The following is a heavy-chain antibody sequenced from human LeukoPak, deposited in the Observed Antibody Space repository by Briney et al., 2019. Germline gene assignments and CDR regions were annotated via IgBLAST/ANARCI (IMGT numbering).Heavy chain of an antibody. CDR2: ISAYNGNT. CDR1: GYTFTRYG. D-gene: IGHD6-19*01. Sequence: GASVKVFCKASGYTFTRYGIRGVRQAPGQGLEWMGWISAYNGNTNYAQKVQGRVTMTTDTSTSTAYMELRSLRSDDTAVYYGAREGWGTYSSGPYYFDYWGLGTLVTVSS. J-gene: IGHJ4*02. V-gene: IGHV1-18*04. CDR3: AREGWGTYSSGPYYFDY.